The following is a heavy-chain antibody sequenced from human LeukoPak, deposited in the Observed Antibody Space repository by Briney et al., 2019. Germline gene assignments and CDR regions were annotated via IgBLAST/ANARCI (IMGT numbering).Heavy chain of an antibody. Sequence: GGSLRLSCAASGFTFDDYAMHWVRQAPGKGLEWVSGISWNSGSIGYADSVKGRFTISRDDSKKTLYLQMNSLRAEDTAVYYCAKDSPVATRWGQGTLVTVSS. J-gene: IGHJ4*02. CDR2: ISWNSGSI. CDR1: GFTFDDYA. D-gene: IGHD2-15*01. CDR3: AKDSPVATR. V-gene: IGHV3-9*01.